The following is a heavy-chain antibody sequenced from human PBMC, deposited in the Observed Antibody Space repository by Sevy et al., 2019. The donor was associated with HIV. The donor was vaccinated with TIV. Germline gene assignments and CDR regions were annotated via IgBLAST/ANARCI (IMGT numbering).Heavy chain of an antibody. CDR3: AKPRRGGSYWTFDS. CDR1: GFTFSSYG. CDR2: TSYDGSNK. J-gene: IGHJ4*02. Sequence: GGSLRLSCAASGFTFSSYGMHWVRQAPGKGLDWVAVTSYDGSNKYYADSVKSRFTISRDNSKNTVYLQMNSLRDEDTAVYYCAKPRRGGSYWTFDSWGQGTLVTVSS. D-gene: IGHD1-26*01. V-gene: IGHV3-30*18.